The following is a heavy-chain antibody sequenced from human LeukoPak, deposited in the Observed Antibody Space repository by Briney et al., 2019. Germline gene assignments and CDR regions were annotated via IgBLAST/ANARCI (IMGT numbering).Heavy chain of an antibody. CDR2: IRYDGSNK. J-gene: IGHJ3*02. D-gene: IGHD6-13*01. CDR3: ARDLEGSSWYPGAFDI. V-gene: IGHV3-30*02. CDR1: GFTFSSYG. Sequence: GGSLRLSCAASGFTFSSYGMHWVRQAPGKGLEWVAFIRYDGSNKYYAASVKGRFTISRENSKNTLYLQMNSLRAEDTAVYYCARDLEGSSWYPGAFDIWGQGTMVTVSS.